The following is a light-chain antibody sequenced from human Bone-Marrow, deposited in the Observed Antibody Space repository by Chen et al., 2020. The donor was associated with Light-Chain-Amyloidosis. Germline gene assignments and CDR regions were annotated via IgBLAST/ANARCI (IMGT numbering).Light chain of an antibody. J-gene: IGLJ2*01. CDR3: AAWDDSLNGVV. CDR2: SNN. V-gene: IGLV1-44*01. Sequence: QSVLPQPPSASGTPGQRVTISFSGSSSNIGSNTVNWYQQLPGTAPKLLIYSNNQRPSGVPDRFSGSKSGTSASLAISGLQSEDEADYYCAAWDDSLNGVVFGGGTKLTVL. CDR1: SSNIGSNT.